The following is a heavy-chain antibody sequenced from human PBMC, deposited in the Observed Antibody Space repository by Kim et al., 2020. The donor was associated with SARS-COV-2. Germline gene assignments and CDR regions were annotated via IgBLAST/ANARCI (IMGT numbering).Heavy chain of an antibody. CDR3: ARDLGGRNDY. D-gene: IGHD3-16*01. Sequence: DTYYPDCVKGRFTISREIAKNSLYLQMNSLSAGDPAVYDCARDLGGRNDYWGQGTLVTVSS. V-gene: IGHV3-13*01. J-gene: IGHJ4*02. CDR2: DT.